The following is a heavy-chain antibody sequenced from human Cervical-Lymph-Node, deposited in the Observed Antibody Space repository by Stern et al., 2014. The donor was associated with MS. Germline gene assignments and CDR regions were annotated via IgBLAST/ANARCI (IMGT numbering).Heavy chain of an antibody. V-gene: IGHV3-30*01. D-gene: IGHD5-12*01. CDR1: GFTFSYHA. CDR3: ARGGAVATSDYYFDY. CDR2: ISYDGSDK. Sequence: VQLVESGGGVVQPGRSLRLSCAASGFTFSYHAMHWVRQAPGKGLEWVAVISYDGSDKNDEDSVKGRFTISRDNSRNTLYLQMNSLRVDDTAVYYCARGGAVATSDYYFDYWGQGSLVTVSS. J-gene: IGHJ4*02.